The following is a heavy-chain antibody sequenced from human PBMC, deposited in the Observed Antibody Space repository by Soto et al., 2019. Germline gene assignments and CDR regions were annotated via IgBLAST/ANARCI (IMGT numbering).Heavy chain of an antibody. D-gene: IGHD3-10*01. CDR3: ARGMDRFGDFYGMDV. Sequence: QVQLVESGGGVVQPGRSLRLSCAASGFTFSSYGMHWVRQAPGKGLDWVAVIWYDGSNKYYADSVKGRFTISRDNSKNTLYLLMNSLRAEDTAVYYCARGMDRFGDFYGMDVWGQGTTVTVSS. J-gene: IGHJ6*02. CDR1: GFTFSSYG. CDR2: IWYDGSNK. V-gene: IGHV3-33*01.